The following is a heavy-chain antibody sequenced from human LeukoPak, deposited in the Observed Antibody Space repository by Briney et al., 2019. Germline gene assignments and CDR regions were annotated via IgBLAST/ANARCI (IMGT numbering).Heavy chain of an antibody. CDR3: ARARPDSSSWYGNYYYMDV. Sequence: SETLSLTCAVYGGSFSGYYWSWIRQPAGKGLEWIGRIYTSGSTNYNPSLKSRVTMSVDTSKNQFSLKLSSVTAADTAVYYCARARPDSSSWYGNYYYMDVWGKGTTVTVSS. J-gene: IGHJ6*03. D-gene: IGHD6-13*01. V-gene: IGHV4-59*10. CDR2: IYTSGST. CDR1: GGSFSGYY.